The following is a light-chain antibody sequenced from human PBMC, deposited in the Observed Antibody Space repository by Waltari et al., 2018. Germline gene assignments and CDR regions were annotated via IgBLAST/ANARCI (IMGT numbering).Light chain of an antibody. J-gene: IGKJ1*01. V-gene: IGKV1-5*03. CDR2: KTS. CDR3: QHYNSYSPWT. CDR1: QSISDW. Sequence: DIKITQSPSTLSASVGDRVTITCRASQSISDWLAWYQQKPGKAPELLIYKTSTLESGVPSRFSGSGSGTEFTLTITSLQPDDFASYFCQHYNSYSPWTFGQGTKVETK.